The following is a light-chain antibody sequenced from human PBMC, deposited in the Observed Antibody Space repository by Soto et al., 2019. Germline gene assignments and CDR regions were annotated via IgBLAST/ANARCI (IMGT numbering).Light chain of an antibody. CDR2: KAS. J-gene: IGKJ4*01. V-gene: IGKV1-5*03. CDR1: QSISSW. Sequence: DIQMTQSPSTLSASVGDRVTITCRASQSISSWLAWYQQKPGKAPNLLIYKASSLESGVPSRFSGSGSGTEFTLTISSLQPDDFSTYYCQQYNSYPLTFCGGTKGEIK. CDR3: QQYNSYPLT.